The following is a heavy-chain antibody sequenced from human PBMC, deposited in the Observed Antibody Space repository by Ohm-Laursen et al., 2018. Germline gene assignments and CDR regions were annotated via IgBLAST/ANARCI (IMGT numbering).Heavy chain of an antibody. D-gene: IGHD1-1*01. CDR1: GGSISSSY. CDR2: IYYSGST. V-gene: IGHV4-59*01. Sequence: GTLSLTCTVSGGSISSSYWSWIRQPPGKGLEWIGYIYYSGSTNYNPFLKSRVTISIDTSKNQFSLKLRSVTAADTAVYYCARGSAPGQYWGQGTLVTVSS. J-gene: IGHJ4*02. CDR3: ARGSAPGQY.